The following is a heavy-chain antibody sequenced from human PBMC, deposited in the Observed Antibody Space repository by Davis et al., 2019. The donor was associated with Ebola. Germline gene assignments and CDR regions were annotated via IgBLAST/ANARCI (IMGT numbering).Heavy chain of an antibody. V-gene: IGHV4-61*09. CDR2: IYTSGST. Sequence: PSETLSLTCTVSGGSISSGSYYWSWIRQPAGKGLEWIGHIYTSGSTNYNPSLKSRVTISVDTSKNQFSLKLSSVTAADTAVYYCARVTIFGAPGVWGKGTTVTVSS. CDR1: GGSISSGSYY. CDR3: ARVTIFGAPGV. J-gene: IGHJ6*04. D-gene: IGHD3-3*01.